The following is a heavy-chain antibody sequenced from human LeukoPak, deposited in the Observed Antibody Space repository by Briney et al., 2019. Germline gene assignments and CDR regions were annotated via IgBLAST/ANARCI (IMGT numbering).Heavy chain of an antibody. Sequence: KAWGSLRLSCAASGFTFSSYSMNWVRQAPGKGLEWVSSISSSSSYIYYADSVKGRFTISRDNAKNSLYLQMNSLRAEDTAVYYCARENRGGYYYDSSGYHNWFDPWGQGTLVTVSS. V-gene: IGHV3-21*01. CDR2: ISSSSSYI. D-gene: IGHD3-22*01. CDR1: GFTFSSYS. CDR3: ARENRGGYYYDSSGYHNWFDP. J-gene: IGHJ5*02.